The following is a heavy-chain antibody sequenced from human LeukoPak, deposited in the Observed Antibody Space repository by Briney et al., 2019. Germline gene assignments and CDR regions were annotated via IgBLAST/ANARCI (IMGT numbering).Heavy chain of an antibody. CDR3: ARDRDSSGYNDY. CDR2: ISSSSSYI. J-gene: IGHJ4*02. Sequence: GGTLRLSCAASGFTFSSYGMNWVRQAPGKGLGWISFISSSSSYIYYADSLKGRFTISRDNAKNSLYLQMNSLRAEDTAVYYCARDRDSSGYNDYWGQGTLVTVSS. D-gene: IGHD3-22*01. CDR1: GFTFSSYG. V-gene: IGHV3-21*01.